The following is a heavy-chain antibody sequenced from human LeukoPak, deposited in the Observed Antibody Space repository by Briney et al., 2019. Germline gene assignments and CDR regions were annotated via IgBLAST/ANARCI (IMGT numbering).Heavy chain of an antibody. D-gene: IGHD3-22*01. CDR1: GGSISSYY. J-gene: IGHJ4*02. CDR3: ARGGDYYDNSGLDY. CDR2: IYYSGST. V-gene: IGHV4-59*01. Sequence: PSETLSLTCTVSGGSISSYYWSWIRQPPGKGLEWIGYIYYSGSTNYNPSLKSRVTISVDTSKNQFSLKLSSVTAADTAVYYCARGGDYYDNSGLDYWSQGTLVTVSS.